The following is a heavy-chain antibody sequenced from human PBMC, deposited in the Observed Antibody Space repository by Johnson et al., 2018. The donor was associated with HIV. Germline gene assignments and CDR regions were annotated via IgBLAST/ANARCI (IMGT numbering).Heavy chain of an antibody. D-gene: IGHD3-9*01. V-gene: IGHV3-33*01. CDR3: ARDYDIPRDDAFDI. Sequence: QVQLVESGGGVVQPGGSLRLSCAASGFTFRSYGMHWVRQAPGKGLEWVAVIWYDGSNKYYADSVKGRFTISRDNSKNTLYLQMNSLRVEDTAVYYCARDYDIPRDDAFDIWGQGTMVTVSS. J-gene: IGHJ3*02. CDR2: IWYDGSNK. CDR1: GFTFRSYG.